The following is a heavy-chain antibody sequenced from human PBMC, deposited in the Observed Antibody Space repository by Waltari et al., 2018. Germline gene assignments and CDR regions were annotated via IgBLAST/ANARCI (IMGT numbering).Heavy chain of an antibody. CDR2: ISGSASAS. Sequence: EVPLLESGGGLVQPGGSLGLSCGGAGFNFSSYAMSWVRQVPGKGLEWVSAISGSASASFYADSVKGRFSISRDNSKNTLFLQVNSLRADDTAIYYCAIDLGYFTSWGPGTLVTVSS. CDR3: AIDLGYFTS. J-gene: IGHJ5*02. D-gene: IGHD2-8*01. CDR1: GFNFSSYA. V-gene: IGHV3-23*01.